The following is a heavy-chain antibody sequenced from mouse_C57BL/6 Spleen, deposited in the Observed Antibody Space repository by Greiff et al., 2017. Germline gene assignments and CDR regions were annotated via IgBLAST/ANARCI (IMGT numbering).Heavy chain of an antibody. CDR1: GFTFSDYY. CDR2: INYDGSST. Sequence: EVKLMESEGGLVQPGSSMKLSCTASGFTFSDYYMAWVRQVPEKGLEWVANINYDGSSTYYLDSLKSRFLISRDNAKNILYLQMSSLKSEDTATYYCAREGDYYGSSYFDYWGQGTTLTVSS. J-gene: IGHJ2*01. D-gene: IGHD1-1*01. CDR3: AREGDYYGSSYFDY. V-gene: IGHV5-16*01.